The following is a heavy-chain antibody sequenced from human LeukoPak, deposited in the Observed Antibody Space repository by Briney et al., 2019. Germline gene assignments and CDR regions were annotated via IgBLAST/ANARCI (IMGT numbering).Heavy chain of an antibody. CDR2: IQYDESNK. Sequence: GGSLRLSCAASGFTFSSYGMHWVRQAPGKGLEWVAFIQYDESNKYYADSVKGRFTISRDNSKNTLYLQMNSLRAEDTAVYYCAKHDYGDHELPDYWGQGTLVTVSS. D-gene: IGHD4-17*01. CDR1: GFTFSSYG. CDR3: AKHDYGDHELPDY. J-gene: IGHJ4*02. V-gene: IGHV3-30*02.